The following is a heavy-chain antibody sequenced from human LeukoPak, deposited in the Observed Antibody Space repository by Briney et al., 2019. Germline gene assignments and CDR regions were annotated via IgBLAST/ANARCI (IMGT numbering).Heavy chain of an antibody. V-gene: IGHV4-61*02. D-gene: IGHD6-6*01. Sequence: PSETLSLTCTVSGGSISSGSYDWSWIRQPAGKGLEWIGRIYTSGSTNYNPSLKSRVTISVDTSKNQFSLKLSSVTAADTAVYYCARVYSSSPRYYYYYMDVWGKGTTVTVSS. CDR1: GGSISSGSYD. CDR3: ARVYSSSPRYYYYYMDV. J-gene: IGHJ6*03. CDR2: IYTSGST.